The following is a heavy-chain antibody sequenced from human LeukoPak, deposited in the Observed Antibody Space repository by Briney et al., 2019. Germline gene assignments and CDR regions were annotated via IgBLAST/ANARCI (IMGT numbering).Heavy chain of an antibody. Sequence: GRSLRLSCVASRFTFSTSGMPWVRQAPGKGLEWVAIISSDGSSQYYADSVKGRFTISRDNSKNMLYLQMNNLRGEDTAMYYCASDLGRRAYEFHYWGQGTLVTVSS. CDR2: ISSDGSSQ. CDR3: ASDLGRRAYEFHY. CDR1: RFTFSTSG. D-gene: IGHD3/OR15-3a*01. V-gene: IGHV3-30*03. J-gene: IGHJ4*02.